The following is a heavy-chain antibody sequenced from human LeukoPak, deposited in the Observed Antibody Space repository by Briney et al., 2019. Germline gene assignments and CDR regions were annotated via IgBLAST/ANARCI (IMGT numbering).Heavy chain of an antibody. V-gene: IGHV3-15*07. Sequence: PGGSLRLSCAASGFSFSNAWMNWVRQSPGMGLEWVGRIKSNTNGGTSDYAAPVKGRFAISRDDSKNTLYLQMNGLKPEDTAMYYCTTHSVTVTGTHFWGQGALVIVSS. CDR1: GFSFSNAW. CDR2: IKSNTNGGTS. D-gene: IGHD6-19*01. J-gene: IGHJ4*01. CDR3: TTHSVTVTGTHF.